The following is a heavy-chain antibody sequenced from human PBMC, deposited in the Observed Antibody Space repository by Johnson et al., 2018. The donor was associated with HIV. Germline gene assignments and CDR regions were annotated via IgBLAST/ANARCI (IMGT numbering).Heavy chain of an antibody. Sequence: VQLVESGGGVVRPGGSLRLSCAASGFTFDDYGMSWVRQAPGKGLAWVSVIYSGGSTSYADSVKGRFTISRDNSKNTLYLQMNSLRAEDTAVYYCAAVDTVMVTGAFDIWGQGTMVTVSS. CDR3: AAVDTVMVTGAFDI. V-gene: IGHV3-66*01. CDR2: IYSGGST. J-gene: IGHJ3*02. D-gene: IGHD5-18*01. CDR1: GFTFDDYG.